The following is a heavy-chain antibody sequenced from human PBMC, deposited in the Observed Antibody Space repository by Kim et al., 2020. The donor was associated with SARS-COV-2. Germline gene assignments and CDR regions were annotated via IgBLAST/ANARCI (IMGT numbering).Heavy chain of an antibody. J-gene: IGHJ6*02. V-gene: IGHV4-34*01. CDR3: AREVEASISYGMDV. CDR1: GGSFSGYY. CDR2: INHSGST. Sequence: SETLSLTCAVYGGSFSGYYWTWIRQPPGKGLEWIGEINHSGSTNYNPSLKSRITISVDTSKKQFSLKLSSVTAADTAVYYCAREVEASISYGMDVWGQGTTVTVSS. D-gene: IGHD1-26*01.